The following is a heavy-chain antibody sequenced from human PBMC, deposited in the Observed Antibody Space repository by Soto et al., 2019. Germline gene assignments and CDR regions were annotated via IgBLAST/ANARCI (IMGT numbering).Heavy chain of an antibody. CDR3: ARDNGMAGSFDP. V-gene: IGHV3-48*02. Sequence: PGGSLRLSCAASGFTFSKYSMNGARQAPGKGLEWISYITSSSSTIYYADSVKGRFTISRDNAKNSLYLQMNSLRDEDTAMYYCARDNGMAGSFDPCGQGTLVTVSS. CDR2: ITSSSSTI. J-gene: IGHJ5*02. D-gene: IGHD2-8*01. CDR1: GFTFSKYS.